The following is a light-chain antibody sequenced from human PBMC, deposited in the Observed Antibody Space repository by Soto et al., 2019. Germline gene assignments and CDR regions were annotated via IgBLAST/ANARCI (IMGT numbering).Light chain of an antibody. CDR2: GAS. Sequence: EIVVTQSPVTLSVSPGERATLSCRASQSVSSNLAWYQQKPGQAPRLLIYGASTRATGIPARFSGSGSGTEFTLTISGLQSEDVAVYYCQQYNNWPLTFGGGTKVEIK. CDR3: QQYNNWPLT. V-gene: IGKV3-15*01. CDR1: QSVSSN. J-gene: IGKJ4*01.